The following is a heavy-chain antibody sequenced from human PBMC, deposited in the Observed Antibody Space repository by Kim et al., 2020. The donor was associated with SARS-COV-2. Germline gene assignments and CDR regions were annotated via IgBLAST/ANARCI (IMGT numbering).Heavy chain of an antibody. V-gene: IGHV1-69*04. D-gene: IGHD4-17*01. J-gene: IGHJ5*02. CDR3: ARDGLTVTLPWWFDP. CDR2: IIPILGIA. Sequence: SVKVSCKASGGTFSSYAISWVRQAPGQGLEWMGRIIPILGIANYAQKFQGRVTITADKSTSTAYMELSSLRSEDTAVYYCARDGLTVTLPWWFDPWGQGTLVTVSS. CDR1: GGTFSSYA.